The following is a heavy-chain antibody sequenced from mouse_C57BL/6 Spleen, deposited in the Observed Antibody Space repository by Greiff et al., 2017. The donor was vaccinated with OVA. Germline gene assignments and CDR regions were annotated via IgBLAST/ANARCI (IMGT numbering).Heavy chain of an antibody. CDR2: INPSNGGT. D-gene: IGHD1-1*01. CDR1: GYTFTSYW. V-gene: IGHV1-53*01. CDR3: ARGDDGSSYDTWFAY. J-gene: IGHJ3*01. Sequence: QVQLQQPGPELVKPGASVKLSCKASGYTFTSYWMHWVKQRPGQGLEWIGNINPSNGGTNYNEKFKSKATLTVDKSSSTAYMQLSSLTSEDSAVYYCARGDDGSSYDTWFAYWGQGTLVTVSA.